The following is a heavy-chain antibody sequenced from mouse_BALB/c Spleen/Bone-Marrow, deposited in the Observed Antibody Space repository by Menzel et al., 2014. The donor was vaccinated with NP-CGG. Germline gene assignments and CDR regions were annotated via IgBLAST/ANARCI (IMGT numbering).Heavy chain of an antibody. D-gene: IGHD2-3*01. CDR3: ARLGYYGWFAY. Sequence: DVMLVESGGGLVQPGGPLKLSCAASGFDFSRYWMSWVRQAPGKGLQWIGEINPESNTINYTPSLKDKSIISRDNAKNTLYLQMSKVRSEDTALYCCARLGYYGWFAYWGQGTLVTVSA. CDR1: GFDFSRYW. J-gene: IGHJ3*01. CDR2: INPESNTI. V-gene: IGHV4-1*02.